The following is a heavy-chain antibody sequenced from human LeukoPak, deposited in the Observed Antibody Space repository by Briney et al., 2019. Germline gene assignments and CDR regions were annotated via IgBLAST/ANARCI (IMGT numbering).Heavy chain of an antibody. CDR3: ARVLGSGNYQHFDY. V-gene: IGHV1-69*05. J-gene: IGHJ4*02. Sequence: GSSVKVSCKASGGAFSSYAISWVRQAPGQGLEWMGGIIPIFGTANYAQKFQGRVTITTDESTSTAYMELSSLRSEDTAVYYCARVLGSGNYQHFDYWGQGTLATVSS. D-gene: IGHD3-10*01. CDR2: IIPIFGTA. CDR1: GGAFSSYA.